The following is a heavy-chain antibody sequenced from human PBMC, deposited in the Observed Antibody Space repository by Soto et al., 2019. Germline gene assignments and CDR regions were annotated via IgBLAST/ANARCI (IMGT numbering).Heavy chain of an antibody. V-gene: IGHV1-46*01. Sequence: GASVKVSCKTSGYIFTAYSMHWVRQAPGQGLEWMGVVNPSGGSAHYAQSFEGRVTLTRDTSTSTFYMELSSLRSEDTAVYHCAREENCRGGTCYSEYFHHWGQGTLVSVSS. D-gene: IGHD2-15*01. CDR3: AREENCRGGTCYSEYFHH. J-gene: IGHJ1*01. CDR2: VNPSGGSA. CDR1: GYIFTAYS.